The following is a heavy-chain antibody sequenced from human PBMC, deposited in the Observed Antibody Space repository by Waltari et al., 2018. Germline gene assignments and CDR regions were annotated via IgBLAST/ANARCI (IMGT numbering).Heavy chain of an antibody. V-gene: IGHV3-48*04. J-gene: IGHJ4*02. CDR3: ATDDRSSNPPNY. CDR1: GFTFSSYS. CDR2: ISSSSSTI. Sequence: EVQLVESGGGLVQPGGSLRLSCAASGFTFSSYSMNWVRQAPGKGLEWGSYISSSSSTIYYADSVKGRFTISRDNAKNSLYLQMNSLRAEDTAVYYCATDDRSSNPPNYWGQGTLVTVSS. D-gene: IGHD1-1*01.